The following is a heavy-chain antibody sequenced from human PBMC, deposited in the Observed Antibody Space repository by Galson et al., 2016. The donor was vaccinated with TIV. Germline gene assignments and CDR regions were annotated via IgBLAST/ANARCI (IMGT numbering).Heavy chain of an antibody. J-gene: IGHJ3*01. V-gene: IGHV1-2*02. CDR3: ARSDSYYKYALDV. CDR1: GYSFTGYF. D-gene: IGHD3-10*01. CDR2: INPKTGAT. Sequence: SVKVSCKASGYSFTGYFMHWVRQAPGQGLEWMGWINPKTGATTYAQEFQGRITMTRDTSASTVCMDLNRLQSDDTAVYYCARSDSYYKYALDVWGQGTTVTVSS.